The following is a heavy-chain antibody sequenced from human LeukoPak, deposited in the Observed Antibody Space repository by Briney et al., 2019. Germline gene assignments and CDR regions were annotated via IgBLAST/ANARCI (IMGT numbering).Heavy chain of an antibody. J-gene: IGHJ6*03. Sequence: PSQTLSLTCTVSGGSISSGSYYWSWIRQPAGKGLEWIGRIYSSGSTNYNPSLKSRVTISLDTSKNQFSLKLSSVTAADTAVYYCARGGPGGFLYHYYYMDVWGKGTTVTVSS. CDR1: GGSISSGSYY. V-gene: IGHV4-61*02. D-gene: IGHD5-12*01. CDR2: IYSSGST. CDR3: ARGGPGGFLYHYYYMDV.